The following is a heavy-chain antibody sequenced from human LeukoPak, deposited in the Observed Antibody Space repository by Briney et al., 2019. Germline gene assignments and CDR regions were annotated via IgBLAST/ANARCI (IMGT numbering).Heavy chain of an antibody. Sequence: QPGGSLRLSCAPSGFTFDTYEMNWVRQAPGKGLEWVSYMSSRGYTIYYADSVKGRFTISRDNAQNSLYLHMNSLRAEDTAVYFCARVLTAVTTMDYWGQGTLVTVSS. CDR2: MSSRGYTI. CDR3: ARVLTAVTTMDY. J-gene: IGHJ4*02. D-gene: IGHD4-17*01. CDR1: GFTFDTYE. V-gene: IGHV3-48*03.